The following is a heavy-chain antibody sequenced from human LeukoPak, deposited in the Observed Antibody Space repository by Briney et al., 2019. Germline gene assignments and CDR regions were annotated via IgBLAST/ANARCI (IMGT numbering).Heavy chain of an antibody. CDR2: ISGSGGIT. D-gene: IGHD3-22*01. J-gene: IGHJ5*02. CDR3: AKHDPRRVVITNWFDP. CDR1: GFTFSAYA. Sequence: GGSLRLSCAASGFTFSAYAISWVRQAPGKGLEWVSAISGSGGITYYADSVKGRFTISKGNSKNTLYLQMNSLRAEDTAVYYCAKHDPRRVVITNWFDPWGQGTLVTVSS. V-gene: IGHV3-23*01.